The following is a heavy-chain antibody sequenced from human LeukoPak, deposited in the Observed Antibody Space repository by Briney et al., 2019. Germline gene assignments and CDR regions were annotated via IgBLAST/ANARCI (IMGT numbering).Heavy chain of an antibody. D-gene: IGHD3-22*01. CDR3: ASFLYFYDSEAYLDS. CDR2: INPSDGGT. J-gene: IGHJ1*01. CDR1: GYTFTAYN. Sequence: ASVKVSCKASGYTFTAYNMHWVRQAPGQGLEWMGWINPSDGGTNYAQRFQGRVTMTRDTSTSTAYMELNRLRSDDTAVYYCASFLYFYDSEAYLDSWGQGSLVTVSS. V-gene: IGHV1-2*02.